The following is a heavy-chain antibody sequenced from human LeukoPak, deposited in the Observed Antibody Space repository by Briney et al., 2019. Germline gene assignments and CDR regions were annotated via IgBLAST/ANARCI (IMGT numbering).Heavy chain of an antibody. D-gene: IGHD3-22*01. Sequence: GGSLRLSCAASGFTVSSNYMSWVRQAPGKGLEWVSVIYSGGSTYYADSVKGRFTISRDNSKNTLYPQMNSLRAEDTAVYYCARQDYYDSSGGFDPWGQGTLVTVSS. CDR2: IYSGGST. J-gene: IGHJ5*02. V-gene: IGHV3-66*02. CDR1: GFTVSSNY. CDR3: ARQDYYDSSGGFDP.